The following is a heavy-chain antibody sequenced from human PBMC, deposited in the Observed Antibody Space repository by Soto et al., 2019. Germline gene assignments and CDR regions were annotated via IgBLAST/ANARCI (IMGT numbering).Heavy chain of an antibody. V-gene: IGHV3-23*01. CDR3: AKDRRKITMVRGGDYGMDV. CDR2: ISGSGGST. Sequence: GSLRLSCAASGFTFSSYAMSWVRQAPGKGLEWVSAISGSGGSTYYADSVKGRFTISRDNSKNTLYLQMNSLRAEDTAVYYCAKDRRKITMVRGGDYGMDVWGQGTTVTVSS. CDR1: GFTFSSYA. D-gene: IGHD3-10*01. J-gene: IGHJ6*02.